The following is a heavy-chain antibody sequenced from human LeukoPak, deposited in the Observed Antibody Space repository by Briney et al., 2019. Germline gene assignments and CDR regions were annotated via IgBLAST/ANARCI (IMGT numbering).Heavy chain of an antibody. CDR3: AKAPTKEEEWLLLNYFDY. CDR2: ISGSGTRT. D-gene: IGHD3-22*01. CDR1: GFTLSSYA. J-gene: IGHJ4*02. Sequence: GGSLRLSCVGSGFTLSSYAMSRVRQAPGKGLEWVSAISGSGTRTYYADSVKGRFTISRDNSKNTLYLQMNSLRAEDTAVYYCAKAPTKEEEWLLLNYFDYWGQGTLVTVSS. V-gene: IGHV3-23*01.